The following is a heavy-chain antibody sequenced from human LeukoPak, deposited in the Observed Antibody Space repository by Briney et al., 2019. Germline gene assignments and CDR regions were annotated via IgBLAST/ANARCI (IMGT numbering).Heavy chain of an antibody. J-gene: IGHJ5*02. V-gene: IGHV4-59*01. Sequence: SETLSLTCSVSGGSISSYYWSWIRQPPGKGLEWIGYIYYSGSTNYNPSLKSRVTISVDTSKNQFSLKLSSVTAADTAVYYCARYRGPQQLVQRWFDPWGQGTLVTVSS. CDR1: GGSISSYY. CDR3: ARYRGPQQLVQRWFDP. D-gene: IGHD6-13*01. CDR2: IYYSGST.